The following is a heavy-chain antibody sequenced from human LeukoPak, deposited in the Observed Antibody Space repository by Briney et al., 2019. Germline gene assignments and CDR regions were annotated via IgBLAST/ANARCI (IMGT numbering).Heavy chain of an antibody. V-gene: IGHV3-23*01. CDR3: AKAPVTSCRGAYCYPFDY. D-gene: IGHD2-21*01. Sequence: GGSLRLSCAASGFSLSSYAMSWVRQAPGKGLEWVSAISSTDAGTYHADSVRGRFTISRDSSKNTLYLQMNCLRAEDAAVYYCAKAPVTSCRGAYCYPFDYWGQGTLVTVSS. J-gene: IGHJ4*02. CDR2: ISSTDAGT. CDR1: GFSLSSYA.